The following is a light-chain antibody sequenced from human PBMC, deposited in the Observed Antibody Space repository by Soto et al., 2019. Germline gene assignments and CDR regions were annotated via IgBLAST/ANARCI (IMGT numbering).Light chain of an antibody. J-gene: IGLJ1*01. V-gene: IGLV2-23*02. CDR3: YSSAVSSTYV. CDR1: SSDVGTYNL. CDR2: EVN. Sequence: QSVLTQPASVAGSPGQSITISCTGTSSDVGTYNLVSWYQQLPDKAPKLIIHEVNKRPSGVSTRFSGSTSGNTAYLTISGLQADDDAAYHCYSSAVSSTYVSGTATKVIGL.